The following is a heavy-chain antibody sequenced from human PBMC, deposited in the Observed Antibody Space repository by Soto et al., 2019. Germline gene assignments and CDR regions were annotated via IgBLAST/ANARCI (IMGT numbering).Heavy chain of an antibody. CDR1: GVTFSKFI. CDR3: AKVRYSRTMGYYYGMDV. J-gene: IGHJ6*02. CDR2: IIPIFGTA. V-gene: IGHV1-69*06. Sequence: QVQLEQSGGEVKKPGSSVKVSCKASGVTFSKFIMTWVRQAPGLGLEWVGGIIPIFGTANYAQKCHGRVTITADKSTSTSDLEVSNLRAEDTAVYSCAKVRYSRTMGYYYGMDVWGQGTAVTVSS. D-gene: IGHD6-13*01.